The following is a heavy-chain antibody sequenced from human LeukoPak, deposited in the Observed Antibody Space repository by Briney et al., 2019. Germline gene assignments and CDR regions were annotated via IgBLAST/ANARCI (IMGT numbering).Heavy chain of an antibody. D-gene: IGHD3-3*01. CDR2: IKQDGSEK. V-gene: IGHV3-7*01. CDR1: GFTFSTYA. CDR3: ARLFDDFWSGYTYYYYYYYMDV. Sequence: GGSLRLSCAASGFTFSTYAMSWVRQAPGKGLEWVANIKQDGSEKYYVDSVKGRFTISRDNAKNSLYLQMNSLRAEDTAVYYCARLFDDFWSGYTYYYYYYYMDVWGKGTTVTVSS. J-gene: IGHJ6*03.